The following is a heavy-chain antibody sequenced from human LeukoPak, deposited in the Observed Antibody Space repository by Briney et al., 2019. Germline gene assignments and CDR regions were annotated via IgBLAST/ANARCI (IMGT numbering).Heavy chain of an antibody. CDR2: ISGSGVTI. V-gene: IGHV3-11*01. CDR1: GFTFSDYY. Sequence: PGGSLRLSCAASGFTFSDYYMTWIRQAPGKGLEWISYISGSGVTIYSADSVKGRFTISRDNSKNSVFLQMNSLKVEDTAVYYCASVSRIPVTDSIYQYGLDVWGQGTTLSVSS. D-gene: IGHD2-21*02. J-gene: IGHJ6*02. CDR3: ASVSRIPVTDSIYQYGLDV.